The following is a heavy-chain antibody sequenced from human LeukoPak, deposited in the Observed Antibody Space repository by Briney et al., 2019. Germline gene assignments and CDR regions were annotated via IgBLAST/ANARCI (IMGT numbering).Heavy chain of an antibody. V-gene: IGHV4-39*07. CDR2: INHSGST. CDR3: ARAPYGDYVNLDY. CDR1: GGSIRTSDYY. D-gene: IGHD4-17*01. Sequence: SETLSLTCTASGGSIRTSDYYWAWIRQPPGRGLEWIGEINHSGSTNYNPSLKSRVTISVDTSKNQFSLKLSSVTAADTAVYYCARAPYGDYVNLDYWGQGTLVTVSS. J-gene: IGHJ4*02.